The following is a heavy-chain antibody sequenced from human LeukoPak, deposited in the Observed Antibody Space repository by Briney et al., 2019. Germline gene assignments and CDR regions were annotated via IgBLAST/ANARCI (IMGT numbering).Heavy chain of an antibody. CDR1: GFTSIAYA. J-gene: IGHJ6*02. CDR2: ISGGGVTT. V-gene: IGHV3-23*01. CDR3: ARNQQLGGHSYYYYGMDV. Sequence: GGSLRLSCAASGFTSIAYALSWARQARGKGLEWVSGISGGGVTTYYADSVKGRFTISRDNSKNTLYLQMNSLRADDTAIYYCARNQQLGGHSYYYYGMDVWGQGTTVTVSS. D-gene: IGHD3-16*01.